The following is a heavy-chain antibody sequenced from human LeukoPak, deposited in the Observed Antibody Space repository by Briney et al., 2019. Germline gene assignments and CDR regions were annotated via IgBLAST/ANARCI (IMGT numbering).Heavy chain of an antibody. CDR3: ASRKAAGYYFDY. CDR2: INPSGGST. Sequence: ASVKVSCKASGYTFTSYYMHWMRQAPGQGLEWMGIINPSGGSTSYAQKFQGRVTMTRDTSTSTVYMELSSLRSEDTAVYYCASRKAAGYYFDYWGQGTLVTVSS. J-gene: IGHJ4*02. D-gene: IGHD6-13*01. CDR1: GYTFTSYY. V-gene: IGHV1-46*01.